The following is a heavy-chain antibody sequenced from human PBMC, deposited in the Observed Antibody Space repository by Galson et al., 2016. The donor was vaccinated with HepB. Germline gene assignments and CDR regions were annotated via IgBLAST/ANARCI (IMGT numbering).Heavy chain of an antibody. J-gene: IGHJ4*01. CDR2: ISYDGGNT. CDR3: ARGFPTWGSYRYGADFDY. V-gene: IGHV3-30-3*01. Sequence: SLRLSCAASGLVFTTYAMHWVRQAPGKGLEWVASISYDGGNTHYADSVKGRFTISRDNSRRTLSLQMNSLRAEDTAMYYCARGFPTWGSYRYGADFDYWGHGTLVTVSS. CDR1: GLVFTTYA. D-gene: IGHD3-16*02.